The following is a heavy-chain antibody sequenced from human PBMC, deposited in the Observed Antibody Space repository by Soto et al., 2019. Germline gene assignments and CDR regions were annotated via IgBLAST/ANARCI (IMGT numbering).Heavy chain of an antibody. CDR3: ARAPRSLQATDIWRRVDP. V-gene: IGHV4-59*01. Sequence: QVQLQESGPGLVKPSETLSLTCTVSGGSISSYYWSWIRQPPGKGLEWIGYIYYSGSTNYNPSLKSRVTSSVDTSKYLFSLKLRSVTAADTAVYYCARAPRSLQATDIWRRVDPWCQGNLVTVSS. J-gene: IGHJ5*02. D-gene: IGHD3-3*01. CDR2: IYYSGST. CDR1: GGSISSYY.